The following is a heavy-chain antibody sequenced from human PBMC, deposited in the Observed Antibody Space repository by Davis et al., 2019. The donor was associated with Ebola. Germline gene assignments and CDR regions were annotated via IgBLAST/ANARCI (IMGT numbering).Heavy chain of an antibody. CDR2: INPSGGST. CDR3: ARGDCTGGVCPLGFDY. D-gene: IGHD2-8*02. J-gene: IGHJ4*02. Sequence: ASVKVSCKASGYTFTSYYMHWVRQAPGQGLEWMGIINPSGGSTGYAQKFQGRVTMTRDTSTSTVYMELSSLRSEDTAVYYCARGDCTGGVCPLGFDYWGQGTLVTVSS. V-gene: IGHV1-46*01. CDR1: GYTFTSYY.